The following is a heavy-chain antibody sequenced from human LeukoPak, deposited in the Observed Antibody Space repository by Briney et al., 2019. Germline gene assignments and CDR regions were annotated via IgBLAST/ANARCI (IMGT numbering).Heavy chain of an antibody. V-gene: IGHV1-18*04. Sequence: ASVKVSCKASGYSFTGHYMHWVRQAPGQGLEWMGWISAYNGNTNYAQKLQGRVTMTTDTSTSTAYMELRSLRSDDTAVYYCASYGSGRGEVGYWGQGTLVTVSS. D-gene: IGHD3-10*01. CDR2: ISAYNGNT. CDR3: ASYGSGRGEVGY. CDR1: GYSFTGHY. J-gene: IGHJ4*02.